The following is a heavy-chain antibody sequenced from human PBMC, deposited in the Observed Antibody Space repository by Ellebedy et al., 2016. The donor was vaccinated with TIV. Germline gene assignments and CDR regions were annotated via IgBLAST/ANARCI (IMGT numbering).Heavy chain of an antibody. CDR3: AGDRGGSYFDY. V-gene: IGHV3-48*03. J-gene: IGHJ4*02. D-gene: IGHD1-26*01. CDR2: ISSSGGTI. CDR1: GFTFRSYE. Sequence: GESLKIPCAASGFTFRSYEMSWVRQAPGQGLEWVLYISSSGGTIYSADSVKGRFAISRDNAKNSLYLQMNSLRAEDTALYYCAGDRGGSYFDYWGQGALVTVSS.